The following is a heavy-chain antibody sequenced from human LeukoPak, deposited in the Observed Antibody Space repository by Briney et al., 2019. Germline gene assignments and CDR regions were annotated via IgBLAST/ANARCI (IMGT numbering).Heavy chain of an antibody. Sequence: GGSLRLSCAASGFTFSVTGMTWVRQAPGKGLEWVSLIGASGESTYYADSVKGRFTISRDNSKNTLSLQMNSLRVEDTAMYFCAKDIQLPTWGLGTMVTVSS. CDR1: GFTFSVTG. V-gene: IGHV3-23*01. J-gene: IGHJ3*01. CDR2: IGASGEST. D-gene: IGHD5-24*01. CDR3: AKDIQLPT.